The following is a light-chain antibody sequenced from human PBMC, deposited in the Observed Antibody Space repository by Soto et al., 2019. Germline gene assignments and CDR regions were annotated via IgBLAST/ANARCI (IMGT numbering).Light chain of an antibody. J-gene: IGKJ1*01. Sequence: DIVMTQSPDSLAVSLGERATINCKSSQSVLYNSNNKNYLAWYQQKPGQPLKLLIYWASTRESGVPDRFSGSGSGTDFTLTISSLQAEDVAVYYCQQYCTAPAWTFGQGTKVEIK. CDR3: QQYCTAPAWT. CDR1: QSVLYNSNNKNY. V-gene: IGKV4-1*01. CDR2: WAS.